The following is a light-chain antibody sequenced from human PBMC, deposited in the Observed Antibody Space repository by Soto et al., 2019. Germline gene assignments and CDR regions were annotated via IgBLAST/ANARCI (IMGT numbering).Light chain of an antibody. Sequence: DIVLTQSPGTLSLSPGERATLSCRASQSVRGTSLAWYQQKPGQAPRLLIYDASSRATGIPDRFSGGGSGTSFTHTISRLEPEDFAVYYCQHYGSSPPITVGQGTRLEIK. CDR1: QSVRGTS. J-gene: IGKJ5*01. CDR2: DAS. CDR3: QHYGSSPPIT. V-gene: IGKV3-20*01.